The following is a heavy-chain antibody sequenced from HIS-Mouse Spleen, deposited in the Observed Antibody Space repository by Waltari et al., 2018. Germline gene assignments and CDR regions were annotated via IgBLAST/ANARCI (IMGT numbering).Heavy chain of an antibody. J-gene: IGHJ3*02. V-gene: IGHV2-5*02. D-gene: IGHD3-3*01. CDR1: GFPLSTSGVG. Sequence: QITLKESGPTLVKPTQTLTLTCTFSGFPLSTSGVGVGWIRQPPGKALEWLALIYWDDDKRYSPSLKSRLTITKDTSKNQVVLTMTNMDPVDTATYYCAHIGSGNNAFDIWGQGTMVTVSS. CDR2: IYWDDDK. CDR3: AHIGSGNNAFDI.